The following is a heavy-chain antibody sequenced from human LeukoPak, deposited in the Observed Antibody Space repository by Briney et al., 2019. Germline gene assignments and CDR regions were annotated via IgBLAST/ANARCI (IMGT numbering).Heavy chain of an antibody. V-gene: IGHV1-18*01. J-gene: IGHJ4*02. CDR1: GYIFSSYG. D-gene: IGHD3-9*01. CDR3: ARDPRQYYDILTGHPYFDY. CDR2: ISGYNGDA. Sequence: ASVKVSCKASGYIFSSYGISWVRQAPGQGLEWMGWISGYNGDANYVQKFQGRVTMTTDTSTTTAYMEVRSLRSDDTAVYFCARDPRQYYDILTGHPYFDYWGQGTLVTVSS.